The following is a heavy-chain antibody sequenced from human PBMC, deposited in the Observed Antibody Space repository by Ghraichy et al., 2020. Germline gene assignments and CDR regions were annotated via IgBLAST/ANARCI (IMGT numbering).Heavy chain of an antibody. CDR2: IYYSGST. V-gene: IGHV4-31*03. J-gene: IGHJ3*02. Sequence: SETLSLTCTVSGGSISSGGHYWSWIRQHPGKGLEWVGYIYYSGSTYYNPSLKSRVTISVNTSKNQFSLKLSSVTAADTAVYYCARGPGLRFLEWLFPREGDAFDIWGQGTMVTVSS. D-gene: IGHD3-3*01. CDR1: GGSISSGGHY. CDR3: ARGPGLRFLEWLFPREGDAFDI.